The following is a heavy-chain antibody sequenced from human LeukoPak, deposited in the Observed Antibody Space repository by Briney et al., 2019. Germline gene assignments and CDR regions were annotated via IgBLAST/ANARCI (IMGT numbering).Heavy chain of an antibody. CDR1: GFTFSSYA. CDR3: ARVYYYYYMDV. V-gene: IGHV3-74*01. Sequence: GGSLRLSCAASGFTFSSYAVSWVRQAPGTGLVWVSRISSDGTNTYYADSVKGRFSISRDNAKNTLYLQMNSLRAEDTAMYYCARVYYYYYMDVWGKGTTVTVSS. CDR2: ISSDGTNT. J-gene: IGHJ6*03.